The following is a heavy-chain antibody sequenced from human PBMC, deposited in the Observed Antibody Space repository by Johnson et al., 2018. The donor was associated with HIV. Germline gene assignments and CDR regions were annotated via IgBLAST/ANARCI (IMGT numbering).Heavy chain of an antibody. D-gene: IGHD6-6*01. CDR3: AKAQQLVPGGDAFDV. V-gene: IGHV3-30*18. J-gene: IGHJ3*01. Sequence: QVQLVESRGGVVQPGRSLRLSCAASGFTFSSYGMHWVRQAPGKGLEWVAVISYDGSNKYYADSVKGRFTISRDNSKNTLYLQMNSLRAEDTAVYYCAKAQQLVPGGDAFDVGVQGTLVTVSS. CDR1: GFTFSSYG. CDR2: ISYDGSNK.